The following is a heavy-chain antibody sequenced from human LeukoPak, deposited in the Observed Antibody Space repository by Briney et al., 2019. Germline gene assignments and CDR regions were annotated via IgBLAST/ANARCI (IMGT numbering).Heavy chain of an antibody. V-gene: IGHV3-30*18. CDR3: AKDRRSSWAFDY. CDR2: ISYDESNK. CDR1: GFTFSGYG. J-gene: IGHJ4*02. Sequence: GGSLRLSCAASGFTFSGYGMHWVRQAPGKGLEWVAAISYDESNKYYADSVKGRFTISRDNSKNTLYLQMNSLRAEDTAVYYCAKDRRSSWAFDYWGQGTLVTVSS. D-gene: IGHD6-13*01.